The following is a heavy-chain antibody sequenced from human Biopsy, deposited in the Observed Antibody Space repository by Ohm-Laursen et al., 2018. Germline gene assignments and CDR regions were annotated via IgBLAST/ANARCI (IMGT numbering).Heavy chain of an antibody. CDR1: GGSISSDY. D-gene: IGHD2/OR15-2a*01. V-gene: IGHV4-59*01. Sequence: GTLSLTCPVSGGSISSDYWSWIRQTPGKGLVWIGYIYYSGSTNYNPSLKSRVTISVDTSKNQFSLRLNSVTAADTAVYYCARATNSTGWPYYYFYGMDVWGQGTTVTVSS. J-gene: IGHJ6*02. CDR3: ARATNSTGWPYYYFYGMDV. CDR2: IYYSGST.